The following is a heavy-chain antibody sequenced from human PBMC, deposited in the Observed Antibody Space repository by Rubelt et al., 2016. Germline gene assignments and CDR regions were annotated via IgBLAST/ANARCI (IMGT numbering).Heavy chain of an antibody. Sequence: QITLKESGPTLVKPTQTLTLTCTFSGFSLITSGVGVSWIRQPPGKALEWLARIDWADDKYYSTSLQTRPTISKDTSKNQVVLTMTNMDPVDTATYYCARISRNGYYFDYWGQGTLVTVSS. CDR1: GFSLITSGVG. V-gene: IGHV2-70*04. CDR2: IDWADDK. J-gene: IGHJ4*02. CDR3: ARISRNGYYFDY. D-gene: IGHD1-1*01.